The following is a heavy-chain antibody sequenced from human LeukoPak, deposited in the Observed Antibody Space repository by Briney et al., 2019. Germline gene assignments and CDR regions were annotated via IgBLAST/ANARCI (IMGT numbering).Heavy chain of an antibody. Sequence: RGESLKISCKGSGYSFTSYWIGWVRQMPGKGLEWMGIIYPGDSDTRYSPSFQGQVTISADKSISTAYLQWSSLKASDTAMYYCARGSVLMVYATNWFDRWGQGTLVTVSS. CDR2: IYPGDSDT. CDR1: GYSFTSYW. V-gene: IGHV5-51*01. CDR3: ARGSVLMVYATNWFDR. J-gene: IGHJ5*02. D-gene: IGHD2-8*01.